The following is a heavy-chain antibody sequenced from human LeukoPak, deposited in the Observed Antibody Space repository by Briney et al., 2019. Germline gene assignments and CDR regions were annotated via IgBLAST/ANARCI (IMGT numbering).Heavy chain of an antibody. Sequence: ASVKVSCKASGYTFINYGISWVRQAPGQGLEWRGWISVYYNNTKYAQKLQGRVTMPTDPSTSTAYMELRSLRSDDTAVYYCARGTTVLAWFDPWGQGTLVTVSS. CDR1: GYTFINYG. CDR3: ARGTTVLAWFDP. J-gene: IGHJ5*02. CDR2: ISVYYNNT. V-gene: IGHV1-18*01. D-gene: IGHD4-17*01.